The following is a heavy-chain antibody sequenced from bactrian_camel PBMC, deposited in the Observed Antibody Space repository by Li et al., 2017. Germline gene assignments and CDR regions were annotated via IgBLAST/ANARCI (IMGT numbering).Heavy chain of an antibody. CDR2: IWSGKSPT. V-gene: IGHV3S66*01. J-gene: IGHJ4*01. D-gene: IGHD3*01. CDR1: GDTSRSCC. Sequence: DVQLVESGGGSVQAGGSLRPSCQSSGDTSRSCCMGWVRQAPGKPREGIARIWSGKSPTYYADSVQGRFIISRDNAKNTVYLQMNSLKIEDTAVYYCALGSSRQATMTARGKGTQVTVS.